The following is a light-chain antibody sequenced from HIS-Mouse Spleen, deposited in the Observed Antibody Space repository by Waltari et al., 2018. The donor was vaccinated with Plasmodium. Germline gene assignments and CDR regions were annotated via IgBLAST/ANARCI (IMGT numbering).Light chain of an antibody. J-gene: IGLJ3*02. CDR2: EDR. CDR3: YSTDSSGNHRV. V-gene: IGLV3-10*01. Sequence: SYELTQPPSVSVSPGQTARITCSGDALPKKYAYWYQQKSGQAPVLVIYEDRKRPSGIPERVSGSSSGTMDTLTSSGAQVEDEADYYCYSTDSSGNHRVFGGGTKLTVL. CDR1: ALPKKY.